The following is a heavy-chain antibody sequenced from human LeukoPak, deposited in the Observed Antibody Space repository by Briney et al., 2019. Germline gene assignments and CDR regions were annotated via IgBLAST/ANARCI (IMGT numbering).Heavy chain of an antibody. CDR2: ISGSGGST. J-gene: IGHJ4*02. D-gene: IGHD3-22*01. Sequence: EGSLRLSCAASGFTFSSYAMSWVRQAPGKGLEWVSAISGSGGSTYYADSVKGRFTISRDNSKNTLYLQMNSLRAEDTAVYYCAKDLESVYYYDSSGYYSRPGYFDYWGQGTLVTVSS. CDR3: AKDLESVYYYDSSGYYSRPGYFDY. V-gene: IGHV3-23*01. CDR1: GFTFSSYA.